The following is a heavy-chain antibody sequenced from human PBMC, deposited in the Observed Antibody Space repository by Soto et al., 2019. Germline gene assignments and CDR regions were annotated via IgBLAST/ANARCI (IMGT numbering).Heavy chain of an antibody. J-gene: IGHJ4*02. V-gene: IGHV1-2*04. D-gene: IGHD2-21*01. CDR3: ARGEGGPRWGSIDY. Sequence: ASVKASYKASGYTFTGYYTHWVRQAPGQGLEWMGWINPNSGGTNYAQKFQGWVTMTRDTSISTAYMELSRLRSDDTAVYYCARGEGGPRWGSIDYWGQGTLVTVSS. CDR1: GYTFTGYY. CDR2: INPNSGGT.